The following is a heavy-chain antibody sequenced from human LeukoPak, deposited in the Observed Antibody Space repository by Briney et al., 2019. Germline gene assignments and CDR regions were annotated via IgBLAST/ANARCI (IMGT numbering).Heavy chain of an antibody. CDR2: RNPNSGNT. D-gene: IGHD3-16*01. V-gene: IGHV1-8*03. Sequence: ASVKVSYKASGDTFTSYDITWVRQATGRGLEWMGWRNPNSGNTGYAQKFQGRVTITRNTSISTAYMELSSLRSEDTAVYYCARGKGWGDLNDYWGQGTLVTVSS. J-gene: IGHJ4*02. CDR1: GDTFTSYD. CDR3: ARGKGWGDLNDY.